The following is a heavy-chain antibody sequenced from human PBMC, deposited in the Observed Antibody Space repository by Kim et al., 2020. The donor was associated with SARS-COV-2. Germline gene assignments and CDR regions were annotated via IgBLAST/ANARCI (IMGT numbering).Heavy chain of an antibody. CDR2: IIGMGVST. CDR3: ANYGSGSYYMSYYYYGMDV. CDR1: GFTFSSYA. V-gene: IGHV3-23*01. J-gene: IGHJ6*02. Sequence: GGSLRLSCAASGFTFSSYAMSWVRQAPGKGLEWVSAIIGMGVSTSYADSGKGRFTTSRDNSKNTLYLQMNSLRAEDTAVYYCANYGSGSYYMSYYYYGMDVWGQGTTVTVSS. D-gene: IGHD3-10*01.